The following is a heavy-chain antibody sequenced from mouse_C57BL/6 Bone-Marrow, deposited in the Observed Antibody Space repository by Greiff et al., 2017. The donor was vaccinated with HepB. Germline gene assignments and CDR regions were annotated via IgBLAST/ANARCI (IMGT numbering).Heavy chain of an antibody. CDR1: GYTFTSYG. J-gene: IGHJ2*01. Sequence: ESGAELARPGASVKLSCKASGYTFTSYGISWVKQRTGQGLEWIGEIYPRSGNTYYNEKFKGKATLTADKSSSTAYMELRSLTSEDSAVYFCARWGLRPFFDYWGQGTTLTVSS. D-gene: IGHD2-4*01. CDR2: IYPRSGNT. V-gene: IGHV1-81*01. CDR3: ARWGLRPFFDY.